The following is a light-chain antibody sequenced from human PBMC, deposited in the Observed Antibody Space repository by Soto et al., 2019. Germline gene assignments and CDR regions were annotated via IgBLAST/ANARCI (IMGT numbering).Light chain of an antibody. J-gene: IGKJ4*01. CDR2: GAS. V-gene: IGKV3-20*01. CDR1: QSVSSSY. Sequence: ETVLTQSPGSLSLSQGERATLSCRASQSVSSSYLAWYQQKPGQAPRLLIYGASSRATGIPDRFSGSGSGTDFTLTISRLEPEDFAVYYCQQYGSSPLTFGGGTKVEIK. CDR3: QQYGSSPLT.